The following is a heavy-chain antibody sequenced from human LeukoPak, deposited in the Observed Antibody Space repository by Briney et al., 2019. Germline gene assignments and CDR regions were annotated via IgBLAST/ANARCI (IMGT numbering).Heavy chain of an antibody. CDR3: AKRGPDDSSAYYFDY. J-gene: IGHJ4*02. CDR2: ISGSGGST. V-gene: IGHV3-23*01. Sequence: PGGSLRLSCAASGFTFSSYAMSWVRQAPGKGLEWVSGISGSGGSTYYADSVKGRFTISRDSSKNTLYLQMNSLRAEDTAVYYCAKRGPDDSSAYYFDYWGQGTLVTVSS. CDR1: GFTFSSYA. D-gene: IGHD3-22*01.